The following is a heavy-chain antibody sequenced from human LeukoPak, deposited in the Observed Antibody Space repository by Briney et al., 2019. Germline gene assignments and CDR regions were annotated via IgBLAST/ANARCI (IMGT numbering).Heavy chain of an antibody. J-gene: IGHJ4*02. Sequence: GRSLRLSCAASGFTFSSYGMHWVRQAPGKGLEWVAVIWYDGSNKYYADSVKGRFTISRDNSKNTLYLQMNSLRAEDTAVYYCARAHSDYSNYCFDYWGQGTLVTVSS. CDR1: GFTFSSYG. CDR3: ARAHSDYSNYCFDY. V-gene: IGHV3-33*01. D-gene: IGHD4-11*01. CDR2: IWYDGSNK.